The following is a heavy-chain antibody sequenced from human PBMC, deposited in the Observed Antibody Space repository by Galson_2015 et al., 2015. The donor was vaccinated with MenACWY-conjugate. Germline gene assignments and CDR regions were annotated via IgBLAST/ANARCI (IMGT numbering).Heavy chain of an antibody. V-gene: IGHV4-39*07. CDR2: ISYSGNT. CDR1: GGSIGSSSYY. J-gene: IGHJ5*02. D-gene: IGHD4-17*01. CDR3: ARSSTVTTRWFDP. Sequence: ETLSLTCTVSGGSIGSSSYYWAWIRQPPERGLEWIATISYSGNTYYNPSLKSRVTISVDTSRNQFSLNLNSVTAADTAVYYCARSSTVTTRWFDPWGQGTLVTVSS.